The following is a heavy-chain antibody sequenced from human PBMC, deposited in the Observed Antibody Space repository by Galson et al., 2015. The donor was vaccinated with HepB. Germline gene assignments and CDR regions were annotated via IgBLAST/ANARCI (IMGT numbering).Heavy chain of an antibody. J-gene: IGHJ5*02. CDR1: GLTVSSND. Sequence: SLRLSCAASGLTVSSNDMSWVRQAPGKGLEWVSTIYSGGKTYYADSVKGRFTISGDNVKNTLYLQMSSLRVEDTAVYYCARDVRGRCSSSTSCSWGQGTLVTVSS. CDR2: IYSGGKT. D-gene: IGHD2-2*01. V-gene: IGHV3-53*01. CDR3: ARDVRGRCSSSTSCS.